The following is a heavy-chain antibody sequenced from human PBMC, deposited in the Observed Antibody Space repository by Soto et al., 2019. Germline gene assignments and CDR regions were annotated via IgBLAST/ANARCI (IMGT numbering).Heavy chain of an antibody. V-gene: IGHV4-34*01. Sequence: SETLSLTCAVYGGSFSGYYWSWIRQPPGKGLEWIGEINHSGSTNYNPSLKSRVTISVDTSKNQFSLKLSSVTAADTAVYYCAAWGYYGMDVWGQGTTVTVSS. D-gene: IGHD7-27*01. CDR2: INHSGST. CDR1: GGSFSGYY. J-gene: IGHJ6*02. CDR3: AAWGYYGMDV.